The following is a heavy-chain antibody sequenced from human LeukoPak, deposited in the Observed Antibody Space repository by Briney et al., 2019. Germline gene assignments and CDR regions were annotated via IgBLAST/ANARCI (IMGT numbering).Heavy chain of an antibody. CDR3: VSFYETY. Sequence: GGSLRLSCAASGFTFSSYGMHWVRQAPGKGLEWVAVIWYDGSNKYYADSVKGRFTISKDNAKNTVYLQMNSLRAEDTAVYYCVSFYETYWGRGTLVTVSS. CDR2: IWYDGSNK. CDR1: GFTFSSYG. J-gene: IGHJ4*02. D-gene: IGHD2/OR15-2a*01. V-gene: IGHV3-33*03.